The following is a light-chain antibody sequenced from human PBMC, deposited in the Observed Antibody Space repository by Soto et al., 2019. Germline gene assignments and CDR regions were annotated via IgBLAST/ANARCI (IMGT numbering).Light chain of an antibody. J-gene: IGLJ1*01. CDR3: SSYTSSTTDV. V-gene: IGLV2-14*03. Sequence: QSVLTQPASVSGSPGQSITISCTGTSSVVGGYNYVSWYQQHPGKAPKLMIYDVNDRPSGVSHRFSGSKSGNTASLSISGLQAEDEADYSCSSYTSSTTDVFGTGTKVTVL. CDR2: DVN. CDR1: SSVVGGYNY.